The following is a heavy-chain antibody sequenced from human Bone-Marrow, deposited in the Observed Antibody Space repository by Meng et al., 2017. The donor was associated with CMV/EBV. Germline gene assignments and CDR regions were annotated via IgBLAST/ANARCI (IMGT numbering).Heavy chain of an antibody. CDR2: IYNGGSET. Sequence: GGSLRLSCAASGFTFSTSAMSWVRQAPGKGLEWVSVIYNGGSETYYADSVQGRFTISRDDSKNTLFLHMNSLRAEDTALYYCARIAGSSGLGAFDIWGQGTMVTVSS. J-gene: IGHJ3*02. D-gene: IGHD1-26*01. V-gene: IGHV3-23*03. CDR3: ARIAGSSGLGAFDI. CDR1: GFTFSTSA.